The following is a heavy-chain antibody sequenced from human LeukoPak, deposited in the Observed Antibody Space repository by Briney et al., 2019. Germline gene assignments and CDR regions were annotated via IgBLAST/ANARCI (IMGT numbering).Heavy chain of an antibody. CDR1: GYTFTSYD. J-gene: IGHJ4*02. D-gene: IGHD6-13*01. CDR2: MNPNSGNT. CDR3: ARGLRRGSSSWQRNSYY. V-gene: IGHV1-8*01. Sequence: ASVKVSCKASGYTFTSYDINWVRQATGQGLEWMGRMNPNSGNTGYAQKFQGRVTMTRNTSISTAYMELSSLRSEDTAVYYCARGLRRGSSSWQRNSYYWGQGTLVTVSS.